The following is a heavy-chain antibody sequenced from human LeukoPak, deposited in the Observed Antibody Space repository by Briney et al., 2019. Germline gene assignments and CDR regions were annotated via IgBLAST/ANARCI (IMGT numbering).Heavy chain of an antibody. CDR2: MSPNSGNT. D-gene: IGHD2-2*01. Sequence: PSASVKVSCKASGYTFTSYDIHWVRQATGQGLEWMGWMSPNSGNTVYAQKFQGSVTMTRNTSISTAYMELSSLSSEDTAVYYCARGCGSTTCSWPFDYWGQGTLVTVSS. J-gene: IGHJ4*02. CDR1: GYTFTSYD. CDR3: ARGCGSTTCSWPFDY. V-gene: IGHV1-8*01.